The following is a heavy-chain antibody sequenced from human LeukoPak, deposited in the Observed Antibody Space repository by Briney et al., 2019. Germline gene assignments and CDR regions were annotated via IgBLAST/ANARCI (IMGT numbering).Heavy chain of an antibody. CDR1: GFTFSSYA. Sequence: PGGSLRLSCAASGFTFSSYAMTWVRQAPGEGLEWVSAISGSGGSTYYADSVKGRFSISRDSSKNTLYLQMNSLRAEDTAVYYCAKAPPDSYYYYYGMDVWGQGTTVTVSS. J-gene: IGHJ6*02. CDR3: AKAPPDSYYYYYGMDV. CDR2: ISGSGGST. V-gene: IGHV3-23*01. D-gene: IGHD5-18*01.